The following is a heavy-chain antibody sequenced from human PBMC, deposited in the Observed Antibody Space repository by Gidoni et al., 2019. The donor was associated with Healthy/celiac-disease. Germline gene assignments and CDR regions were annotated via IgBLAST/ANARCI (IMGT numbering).Heavy chain of an antibody. J-gene: IGHJ4*02. CDR3: TIPYRYYYDSSGYYWNYFDY. V-gene: IGHV3-73*02. CDR1: GFTFSGSA. CDR2: IRSKANSYAT. D-gene: IGHD3-22*01. Sequence: EVQLVESGGGFVQPGGSLKLPCAASGFTFSGSALHWFRQASGKGLEWVGRIRSKANSYATAYAASVKGRFTISRDDSKNTAYLQMNSLKTEDTAVYYCTIPYRYYYDSSGYYWNYFDYWGQGTLVTVSS.